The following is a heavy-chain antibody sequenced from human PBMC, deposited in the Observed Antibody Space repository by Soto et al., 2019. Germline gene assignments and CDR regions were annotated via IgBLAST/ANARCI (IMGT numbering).Heavy chain of an antibody. Sequence: LRLSCAASGFTFSNGAMTWVRQAPGKGLEWVSTISGSGGTTDYAESVKGRFTISRANSKNTLYLQMSRLRAEDTAVYYCAKAPAYYFDSSDFYLDSWGQGTPVTSPQ. J-gene: IGHJ4*02. CDR3: AKAPAYYFDSSDFYLDS. V-gene: IGHV3-23*01. CDR2: ISGSGGTT. CDR1: GFTFSNGA. D-gene: IGHD3-22*01.